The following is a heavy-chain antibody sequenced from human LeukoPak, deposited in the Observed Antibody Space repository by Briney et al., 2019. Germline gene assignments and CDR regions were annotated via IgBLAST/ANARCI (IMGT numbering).Heavy chain of an antibody. CDR2: ISGSGGST. V-gene: IGHV3-23*01. D-gene: IGHD3-3*01. Sequence: PGGSLRLSCAASGFTFSSYAMSWVRQAPGKGLEWVSAISGSGGSTYYADSVKGRFTISRDNSKNTLYLQMNSLRAEDTAVYYCAKDWSPVVSYYDFWSGSPFDYWGQGTLVTVSS. CDR3: AKDWSPVVSYYDFWSGSPFDY. CDR1: GFTFSSYA. J-gene: IGHJ4*02.